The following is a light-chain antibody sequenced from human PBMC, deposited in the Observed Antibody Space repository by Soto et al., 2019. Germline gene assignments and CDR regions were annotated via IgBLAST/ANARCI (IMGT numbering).Light chain of an antibody. J-gene: IGKJ5*01. Sequence: DIQMTQSPSALSASVGDRVTITCRASQSISTYLEWFQQKPGKAPKLLIYGASTLQSGVPSRFSGSGSGTDFTLTISSLQPEDFATYYCQQANSFPITFGQGTRLEIK. CDR3: QQANSFPIT. CDR1: QSISTY. V-gene: IGKV1-39*01. CDR2: GAS.